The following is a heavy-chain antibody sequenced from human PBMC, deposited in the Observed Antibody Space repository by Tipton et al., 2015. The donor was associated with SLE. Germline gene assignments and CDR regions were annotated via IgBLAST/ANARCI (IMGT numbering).Heavy chain of an antibody. D-gene: IGHD3-3*01. Sequence: TLSLTCAVSGYSITRGYNWGWSRQPPGKGLEFIGSIYHNDSPYYNQSLKSRVIMSVDTSKNQFSLNLSSVTAAHTAVYYCARRYDFWSGWPGGDDYWGQGTLVTVSS. CDR2: IYHNDSP. CDR1: GYSITRGYN. V-gene: IGHV4-38-2*01. CDR3: ARRYDFWSGWPGGDDY. J-gene: IGHJ4*02.